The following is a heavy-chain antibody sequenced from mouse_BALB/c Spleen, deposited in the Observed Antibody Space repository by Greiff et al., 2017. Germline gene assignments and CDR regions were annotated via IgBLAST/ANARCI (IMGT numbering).Heavy chain of an antibody. CDR2: IRNKANGYTT. CDR3: ARVIYYDYDEDAMDY. Sequence: EVQVVESGGGLVQPGGSLRLSCATSGFTFTDYYMSWVRQPPGKALEWLGFIRNKANGYTTEYSASVKGRFTISRDNSQSILYLQMNTLRAEDSATYYCARVIYYDYDEDAMDYWGQGTSVTVSS. D-gene: IGHD2-4*01. J-gene: IGHJ4*01. CDR1: GFTFTDYY. V-gene: IGHV7-3*02.